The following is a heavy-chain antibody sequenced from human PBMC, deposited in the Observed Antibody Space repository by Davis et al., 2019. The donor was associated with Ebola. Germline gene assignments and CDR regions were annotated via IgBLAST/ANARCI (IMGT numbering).Heavy chain of an antibody. CDR3: ARTRVRSGYYAGLLYYGMDV. Sequence: SETLSLTCAVSGGSVSSGSYYWSWIRQPPGKGLEWIGYIYYSGSTNYNPSLKSRVTISVDTSKNQFSLKLSSVTAADTAVYYCARTRVRSGYYAGLLYYGMDVWGQGTTVTVSS. D-gene: IGHD3-3*01. CDR2: IYYSGST. V-gene: IGHV4-61*01. J-gene: IGHJ6*02. CDR1: GGSVSSGSYY.